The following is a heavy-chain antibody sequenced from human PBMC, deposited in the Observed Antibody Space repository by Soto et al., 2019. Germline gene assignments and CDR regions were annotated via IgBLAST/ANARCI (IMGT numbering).Heavy chain of an antibody. CDR3: ARDHHYYDSSGYYFFWFDP. CDR1: GYTFTSYG. D-gene: IGHD3-22*01. V-gene: IGHV1-18*04. Sequence: ASVKVSCKASGYTFTSYGITWVRQAPGQGLERMGWISAYSGNTNYAQKLQGRVTMSTDTSTSTAYMELRSLRSDDTAVHYCARDHHYYDSSGYYFFWFDPWGQGTLVTVSS. CDR2: ISAYSGNT. J-gene: IGHJ5*02.